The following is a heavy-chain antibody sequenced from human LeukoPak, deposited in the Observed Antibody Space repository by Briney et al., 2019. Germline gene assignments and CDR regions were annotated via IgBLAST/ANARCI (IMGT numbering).Heavy chain of an antibody. V-gene: IGHV3-9*01. J-gene: IGHJ4*02. Sequence: GGSLRLPCAASGFTFDDYAMHWVRQAPGKGLEWVSGISWNSGSIGYADSVKGRFTISRDNAKNSLYLQMNSLRAEDTALYYCAKAYDFWSGHFDYWGQGTLVTVSS. CDR1: GFTFDDYA. CDR2: ISWNSGSI. CDR3: AKAYDFWSGHFDY. D-gene: IGHD3-3*01.